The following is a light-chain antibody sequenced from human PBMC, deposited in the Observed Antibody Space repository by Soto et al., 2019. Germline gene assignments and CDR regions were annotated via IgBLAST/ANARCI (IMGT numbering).Light chain of an antibody. V-gene: IGLV1-40*01. Sequence: QSVLTQPPSVSGAPGQRVTISCTGSSSNIGAGYDVHWYQQLPGTAPKLIIYGNSNRPSGVPERFSGSKSGTSASLAITGLQAEDEADYYCKSYTSSLTVVFGGGTKLTVL. CDR1: SSNIGAGYD. J-gene: IGLJ2*01. CDR3: KSYTSSLTVV. CDR2: GNS.